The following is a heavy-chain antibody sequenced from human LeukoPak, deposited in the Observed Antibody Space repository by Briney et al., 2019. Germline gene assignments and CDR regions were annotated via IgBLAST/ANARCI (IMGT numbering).Heavy chain of an antibody. CDR2: IDWDDNK. J-gene: IGHJ4*02. Sequence: RESGPTLVNPTQALTLTCTFSGFSLSTSGMCVSWIRQPPGKALEWLALIDWDDNKYYNASLGTRLAISKDTSKNQVVLTMTNMDPVDTATYFCARYLYGDSASYFDYWGQGSLVIVSS. CDR3: ARYLYGDSASYFDY. CDR1: GFSLSTSGMC. D-gene: IGHD4-17*01. V-gene: IGHV2-70*01.